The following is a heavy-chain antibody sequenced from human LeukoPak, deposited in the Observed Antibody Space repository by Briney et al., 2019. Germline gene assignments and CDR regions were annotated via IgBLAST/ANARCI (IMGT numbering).Heavy chain of an antibody. CDR3: ASSVGYNKAGYYYYMDF. Sequence: VASVKVSCKASGYTFTGSYMHWVRQAPGQGLEWMGWINPNTGGTNYAQKFQGGVTMTWDTSISTAYMELNSLRSDDTAVYYCASSVGYNKAGYYYYMDFWGKGTTVTVSS. CDR2: INPNTGGT. V-gene: IGHV1-2*02. D-gene: IGHD5-24*01. J-gene: IGHJ6*03. CDR1: GYTFTGSY.